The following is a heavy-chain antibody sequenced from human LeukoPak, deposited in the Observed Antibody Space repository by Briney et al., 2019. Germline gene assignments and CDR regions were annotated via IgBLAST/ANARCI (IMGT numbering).Heavy chain of an antibody. CDR1: GFTDSSYA. D-gene: IGHD3-16*01. V-gene: IGHV3-23*01. Sequence: PGGSLRLSCAASGFTDSSYAMGWVRQAPGKGLEWVSAIGGGGTLYYADSVKGRFSISRDISKNTLLLQMNSLRAEDTAVYYCARRRYDLGGDFANWGQGTLVTVSS. CDR3: ARRRYDLGGDFAN. J-gene: IGHJ4*02. CDR2: IGGGGTL.